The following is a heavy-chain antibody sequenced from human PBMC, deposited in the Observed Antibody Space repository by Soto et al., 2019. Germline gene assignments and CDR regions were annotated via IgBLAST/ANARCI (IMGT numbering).Heavy chain of an antibody. CDR2: IFPSDSDT. V-gene: IGHV5-51*01. CDR3: ARKDKSGYFNWFDP. Sequence: GESLKISCRTSGYKFTSYWIAWVRQMPGKGLEWMGIIFPSDSDTRYSPSFQGQVTISADRSTNTVFLQWASLKASDTAVYFCARKDKSGYFNWFDPWGQGTVGTVSS. D-gene: IGHD3-22*01. CDR1: GYKFTSYW. J-gene: IGHJ5*02.